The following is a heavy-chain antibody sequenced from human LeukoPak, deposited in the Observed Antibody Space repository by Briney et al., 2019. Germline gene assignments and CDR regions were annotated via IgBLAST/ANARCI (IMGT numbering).Heavy chain of an antibody. D-gene: IGHD1-7*01. Sequence: GGSLRLSCAASGFTFDDYAMHWVRQAPGKGLEWFSLISGDGGSTYYADSVKGRFTISRDNSKNSLYLQMNSLRTEDTALYYCAKEAKNWNYNWFDPWGQGTLVTVSS. CDR1: GFTFDDYA. J-gene: IGHJ5*02. CDR2: ISGDGGST. CDR3: AKEAKNWNYNWFDP. V-gene: IGHV3-43*02.